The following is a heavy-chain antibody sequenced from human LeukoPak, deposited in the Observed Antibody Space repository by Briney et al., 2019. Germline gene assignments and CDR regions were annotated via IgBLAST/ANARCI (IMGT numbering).Heavy chain of an antibody. J-gene: IGHJ4*02. V-gene: IGHV3-30-3*01. D-gene: IGHD6-13*01. CDR3: ARGRLIAATGMVDY. CDR2: ISYDGNNK. CDR1: GFSFSGYA. Sequence: GGSLRLSCAASGFSFSGYAMHWVRQAPGKGLEWVAVISYDGNNKYYADSVKGRFTISRDNSKNTLYLQMNSLRAEDTAVYFCARGRLIAATGMVDYWGQGTLVTVSS.